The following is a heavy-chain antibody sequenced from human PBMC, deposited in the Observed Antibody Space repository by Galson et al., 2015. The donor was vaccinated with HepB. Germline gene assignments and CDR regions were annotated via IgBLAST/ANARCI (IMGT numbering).Heavy chain of an antibody. CDR3: AQLGTGY. J-gene: IGHJ4*02. D-gene: IGHD7-27*01. V-gene: IGHV3-53*01. CDR1: GFSVSSNY. CDR2: IYGGDNT. Sequence: SLRLSCAASGFSVSSNYMNWVRQAPGKGLEWVSVIYGGDNTYSAHIVVGRVTLSRDNSQNTVYLQMNRLRAEDTAVYYCAQLGTGYWGQGTLVTVSS.